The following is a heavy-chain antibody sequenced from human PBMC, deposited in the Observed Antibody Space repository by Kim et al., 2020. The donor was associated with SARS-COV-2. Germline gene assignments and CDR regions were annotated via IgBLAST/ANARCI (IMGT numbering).Heavy chain of an antibody. J-gene: IGHJ4*02. CDR3: AKERRKYCSGGSCRLEY. D-gene: IGHD2-15*01. V-gene: IGHV3-33*06. Sequence: VKSRLTISRDNSKNTLYLQMNNLRAEDTAVYCCAKERRKYCSGGSCRLEYWGQGTLVTVSS.